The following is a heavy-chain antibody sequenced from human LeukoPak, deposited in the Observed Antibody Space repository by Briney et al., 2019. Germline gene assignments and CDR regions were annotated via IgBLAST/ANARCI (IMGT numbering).Heavy chain of an antibody. CDR3: ARVYGDYPLYFDY. CDR1: GGSISSSSFY. CDR2: IYYSGST. J-gene: IGHJ4*02. V-gene: IGHV4-39*07. Sequence: SETLSLTCTVSGGSISSSSFYWGWIRQPPGEGLEWIGSIYYSGSTYYNPSLKSRVTISVDTSKNQFSLKLSSVTAADTAVYYCARVYGDYPLYFDYWGQGTLVTVSS. D-gene: IGHD4-17*01.